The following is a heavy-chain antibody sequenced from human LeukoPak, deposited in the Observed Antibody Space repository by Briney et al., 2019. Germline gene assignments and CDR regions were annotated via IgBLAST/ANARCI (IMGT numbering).Heavy chain of an antibody. CDR2: ISGSGGST. CDR1: GFTFSSYG. Sequence: GGSLRLSCAASGFTFSSYGMSWVRRAPGKGLEWVSAISGSGGSTYYADSVKGRFTISRDNSKNTLYLQMNSLRAEDTAVYYCAKGLAYYDSSGYFVWGQGTLVTVSS. D-gene: IGHD3-22*01. V-gene: IGHV3-23*01. J-gene: IGHJ4*02. CDR3: AKGLAYYDSSGYFV.